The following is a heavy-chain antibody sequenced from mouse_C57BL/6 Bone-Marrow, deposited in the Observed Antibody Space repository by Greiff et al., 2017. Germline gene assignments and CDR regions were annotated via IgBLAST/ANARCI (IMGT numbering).Heavy chain of an antibody. D-gene: IGHD1-1*01. CDR2: INPSTGGT. V-gene: IGHV1-42*01. CDR3: ARYYYGSRTSYYYAMDY. J-gene: IGHJ4*01. Sequence: VQLQQSGPELVKPGASVKISCKASGYSFTGYYMNWVKQSPEKSLEWIGEINPSTGGTTYKQKFKAKATLTVDKSSSTAYMQLKSLTSEDSAVYYCARYYYGSRTSYYYAMDYWCQGTSVTVSS. CDR1: GYSFTGYY.